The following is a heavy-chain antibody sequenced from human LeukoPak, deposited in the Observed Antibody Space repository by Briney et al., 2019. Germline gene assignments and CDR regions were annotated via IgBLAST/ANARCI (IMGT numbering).Heavy chain of an antibody. V-gene: IGHV1-18*01. D-gene: IGHD6-13*01. CDR1: GYTFTGYG. Sequence: GGSVKVSREPSGYTFTGYGISSVRPAPGQGVGWMGWISAYNGNTNYAQKLHGRVTMTTDTSTSTAYMELRSLRSDDTAVYYCARGRIAVAGRQDFDYCGQGTLVTVSS. J-gene: IGHJ4*02. CDR3: ARGRIAVAGRQDFDY. CDR2: ISAYNGNT.